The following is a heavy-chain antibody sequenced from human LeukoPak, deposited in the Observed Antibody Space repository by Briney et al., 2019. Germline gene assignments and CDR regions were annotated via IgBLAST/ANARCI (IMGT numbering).Heavy chain of an antibody. CDR3: AREGRPHSGSYYWFDP. J-gene: IGHJ5*02. CDR1: GYTFTSYD. Sequence: ASVKVSCKASGYTFTSYDISWVRQATGQGLEWMGWMNPNSGNTGYAQKFQGRVTMTRNTSISTAYMELSSLRSEDTAVYYCAREGRPHSGSYYWFDPWGQGTLVTVSS. D-gene: IGHD1-26*01. V-gene: IGHV1-8*01. CDR2: MNPNSGNT.